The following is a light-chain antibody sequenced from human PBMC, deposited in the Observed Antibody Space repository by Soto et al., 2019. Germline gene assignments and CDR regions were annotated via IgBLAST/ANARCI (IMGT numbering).Light chain of an antibody. CDR1: QGISNY. V-gene: IGKV1-27*01. CDR2: AAS. J-gene: IGKJ2*01. CDR3: QKYNSAPCPT. Sequence: DIQMTQSPSSLSASVGDRVTITCRASQGISNYLAWYQQKPGKVPKLLIYAASTLQSGVPSRFSGSGSGRDFSLTISSLQPEDVATYYCQKYNSAPCPTFGQGTKLEIK.